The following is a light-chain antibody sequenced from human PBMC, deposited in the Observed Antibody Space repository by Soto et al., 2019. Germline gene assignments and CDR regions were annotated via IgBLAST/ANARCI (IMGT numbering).Light chain of an antibody. J-gene: IGKJ5*01. CDR1: QSVSSN. V-gene: IGKV3-15*01. CDR3: QQFNYWPPIT. Sequence: EIVLTQSPATLSVSPGERATLSCRASQSVSSNLAWYQQKPGRAPRLLIYGASTSATGIPARFSGSGSGTEFTLTISGLQSEDFAVYYCQQFNYWPPITFGQGTRLEIK. CDR2: GAS.